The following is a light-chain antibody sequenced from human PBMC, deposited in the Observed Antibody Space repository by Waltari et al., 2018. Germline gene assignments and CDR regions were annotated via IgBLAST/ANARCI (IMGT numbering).Light chain of an antibody. CDR2: GAS. J-gene: IGKJ2*01. CDR1: QSVSSN. CDR3: QQYNNWPYT. Sequence: EIVMTQSPATLSVSPGERATLSCRASQSVSSNLAWYQQKPGQAPRLLIYGASTRATCIPASVSGSGSGTEFTLTISSLQSEDFAVYYCQQYNNWPYTFGQGTKLEIK. V-gene: IGKV3-15*01.